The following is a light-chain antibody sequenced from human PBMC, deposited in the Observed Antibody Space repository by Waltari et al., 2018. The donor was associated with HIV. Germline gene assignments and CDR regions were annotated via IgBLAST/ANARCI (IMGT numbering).Light chain of an antibody. CDR3: QVCDTINDQRFCV. J-gene: IGLJ3*02. Sequence: SYVLTQPPSVSVAPGGAARLTCGGNNIRSKRVHWSQQKPGQAPVVIIDDDRDRPSGIPERLSGSNSGNTATLTISRVEAGDEADYFCQVCDTINDQRFCVFGGGTKLTVV. V-gene: IGLV3-21*04. CDR1: NIRSKR. CDR2: DDR.